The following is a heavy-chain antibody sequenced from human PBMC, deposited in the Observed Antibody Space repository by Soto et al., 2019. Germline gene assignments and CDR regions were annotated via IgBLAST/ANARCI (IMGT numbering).Heavy chain of an antibody. D-gene: IGHD2-2*01. Sequence: GGSLRLSCAASGFTFSSYAMHWVRQAPGKGLEYVSAISSNGDSIFYANSVKGRFTISRDNSKNTLYLQMGSLRADDMAVYYCARDHYCSSTSCFDAFEIWGQGTMVTVSS. J-gene: IGHJ3*02. CDR1: GFTFSSYA. V-gene: IGHV3-64*01. CDR2: ISSNGDSI. CDR3: ARDHYCSSTSCFDAFEI.